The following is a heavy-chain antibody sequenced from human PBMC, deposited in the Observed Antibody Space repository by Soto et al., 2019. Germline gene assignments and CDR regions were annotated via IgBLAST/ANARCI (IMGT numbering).Heavy chain of an antibody. J-gene: IGHJ6*03. CDR1: GFTFSSYA. CDR3: AKSGSRREWLPTNYYLDV. CDR2: ISGSGGST. Sequence: GGSLRLSCAASGFTFSSYAMSWVRQAPGKGLEWVSAISGSGGSTYCADSVKGRFTISRDNSKNTLYLQMNSLRAEDTAVYYCAKSGSRREWLPTNYYLDVWGKGTTVTVSS. V-gene: IGHV3-23*01. D-gene: IGHD3-3*01.